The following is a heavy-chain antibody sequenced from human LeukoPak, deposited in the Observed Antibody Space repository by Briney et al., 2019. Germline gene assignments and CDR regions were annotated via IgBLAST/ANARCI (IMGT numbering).Heavy chain of an antibody. CDR3: ARHSRSGSGGYENAFDI. CDR2: IYSGGST. D-gene: IGHD5-12*01. Sequence: PSETLSLTCTVSGGSISSSSYYWDWIRQSPGKGLEWIGNIYSGGSTYYTPSLKSRVTISVDTSKNQFSLKLSSVTAVDTAIYFCARHSRSGSGGYENAFDIWGQGTMVAVSS. CDR1: GGSISSSSYY. J-gene: IGHJ3*02. V-gene: IGHV4-39*01.